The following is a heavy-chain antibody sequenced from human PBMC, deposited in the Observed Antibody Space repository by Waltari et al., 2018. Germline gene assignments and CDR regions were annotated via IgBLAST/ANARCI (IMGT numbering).Heavy chain of an antibody. Sequence: QVQLQESGPGLVKPSETLSLTCTVSGGSISSHYWSWIRPPPGKGLEWIGYIYYSGSTNYNPSLKSRVTISVDTSKNQFSLKLSSVTAADTAVYYCARVNTANYYYYYYMDVWGKGTTVTVSS. CDR1: GGSISSHY. J-gene: IGHJ6*03. CDR2: IYYSGST. CDR3: ARVNTANYYYYYYMDV. V-gene: IGHV4-59*11. D-gene: IGHD5-18*01.